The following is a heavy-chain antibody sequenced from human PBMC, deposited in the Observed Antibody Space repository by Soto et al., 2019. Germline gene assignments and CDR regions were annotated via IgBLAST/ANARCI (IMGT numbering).Heavy chain of an antibody. V-gene: IGHV1-8*01. D-gene: IGHD3-10*01. CDR1: GYTFTSYD. CDR2: MNPNSGNT. CDR3: ARGSLNLYYYGSGIGAGDAFDI. J-gene: IGHJ3*02. Sequence: ASVKVSCKASGYTFTSYDINWVRQATGQGLEWMGWMNPNSGNTGYAQKFQGRVTMTRNTSISTAYMELSSLRSEDTAVYYCARGSLNLYYYGSGIGAGDAFDIWGQGTMVTVSS.